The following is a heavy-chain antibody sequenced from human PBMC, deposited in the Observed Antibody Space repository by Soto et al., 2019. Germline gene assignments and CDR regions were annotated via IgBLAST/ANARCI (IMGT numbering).Heavy chain of an antibody. CDR2: IWYDGSNK. D-gene: IGHD6-13*01. J-gene: IGHJ6*02. CDR1: GFTFSSYG. Sequence: GGSLRLSCAASGFTFSSYGMHWVRQAPGKGLEWVAVIWYDGSNKYYADSVKGRFTISRDNSKNTLYLQMNSLRAEDTAVYYCVRDLGAAAGHYYYYYGMDVWGQGTTVTVSS. V-gene: IGHV3-33*01. CDR3: VRDLGAAAGHYYYYYGMDV.